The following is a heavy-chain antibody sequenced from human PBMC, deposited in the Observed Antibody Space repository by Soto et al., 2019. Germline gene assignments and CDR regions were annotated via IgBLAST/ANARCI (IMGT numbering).Heavy chain of an antibody. J-gene: IGHJ3*02. Sequence: QVQLVESGGGVVQPGRSLRLSCAASGFTFSSYAMHWVRQAPGKGLEWVAVISYDGSNKYYADSVKGRFTISRDNSKNTLYLQMNSLRAEDTAVYYCARDPYYYDSSGYYTPIGAFDIWGRGTMVTVSS. CDR2: ISYDGSNK. D-gene: IGHD3-22*01. CDR3: ARDPYYYDSSGYYTPIGAFDI. V-gene: IGHV3-30-3*01. CDR1: GFTFSSYA.